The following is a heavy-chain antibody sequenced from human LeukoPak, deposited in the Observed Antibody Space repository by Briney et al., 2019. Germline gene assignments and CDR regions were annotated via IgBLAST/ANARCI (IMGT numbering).Heavy chain of an antibody. D-gene: IGHD5-12*01. V-gene: IGHV1-69*13. J-gene: IGHJ4*02. CDR3: ARPGSPYSGYDWHFDY. CDR1: GGTFSSYA. CDR2: IIPIFGTA. Sequence: SVKVSCKASGGTFSSYAISWVRQAPGQGLEWMGGIIPIFGTANYAQKFQGRVTITADESTSTAYMELSSLRSEDTAVYYCARPGSPYSGYDWHFDYWGQGTLVTVSS.